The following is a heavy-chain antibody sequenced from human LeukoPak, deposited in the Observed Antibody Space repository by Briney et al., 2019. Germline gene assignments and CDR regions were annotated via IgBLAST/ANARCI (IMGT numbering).Heavy chain of an antibody. J-gene: IGHJ4*02. CDR2: ISWNSGSI. Sequence: GGSLRLSCAASGFTFDDYAMHWVRQAPGKGLEWVSGISWNSGSIGYADSVKGRFTISRDNAKNSLYLQMNSLRAEDTALYYCAKDLRGSSSWFFDYWGQGTLVTVSS. CDR3: AKDLRGSSSWFFDY. CDR1: GFTFDDYA. V-gene: IGHV3-9*01. D-gene: IGHD6-13*01.